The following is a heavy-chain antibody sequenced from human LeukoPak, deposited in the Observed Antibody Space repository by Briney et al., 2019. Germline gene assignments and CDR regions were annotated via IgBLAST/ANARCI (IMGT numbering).Heavy chain of an antibody. CDR1: GGSISSSSYY. Sequence: SETLSLTCTVSGGSISSSSYYWGWIRQPPGKGLEWIGSIYYSGSTYYNPSLKSRVTISVDTSKNQFSLKLSFVTAADTAVYYCLELSSSSPLFDYWGQGTLVTVSS. CDR2: IYYSGST. V-gene: IGHV4-39*01. J-gene: IGHJ4*02. CDR3: LELSSSSPLFDY. D-gene: IGHD6-6*01.